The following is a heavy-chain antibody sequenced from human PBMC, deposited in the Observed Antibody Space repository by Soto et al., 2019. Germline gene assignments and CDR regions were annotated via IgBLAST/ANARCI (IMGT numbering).Heavy chain of an antibody. CDR3: ARALRGAYDAFDI. CDR1: GFTFSSYS. Sequence: EVQLVESGGGLVKPGGSLRLSCAASGFTFSSYSMNWVRQAPGKGLEWVSSISSSSSYIYYADSVKGRFTISRDNAKNSLYLQMNSLSAEDTAVYYCARALRGAYDAFDIWGQGTMVTVSS. D-gene: IGHD3-10*01. J-gene: IGHJ3*02. CDR2: ISSSSSYI. V-gene: IGHV3-21*01.